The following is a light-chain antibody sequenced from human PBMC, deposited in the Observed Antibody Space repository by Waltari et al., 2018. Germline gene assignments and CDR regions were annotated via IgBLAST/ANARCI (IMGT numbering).Light chain of an antibody. J-gene: IGLJ2*01. CDR1: SPTIGPHY. CDR3: AAWDDSLSGVI. CDR2: KIG. Sequence: QSVLTQPPSASGTPGQRVTLSCSGCSPTIGPHYVYLYQLLPGTAPKLLIYKIGQRPSGVPDRFSASKSGTSASLAISGLRSEDEADYYCAAWDDSLSGVIFGGGTKLTVL. V-gene: IGLV1-47*01.